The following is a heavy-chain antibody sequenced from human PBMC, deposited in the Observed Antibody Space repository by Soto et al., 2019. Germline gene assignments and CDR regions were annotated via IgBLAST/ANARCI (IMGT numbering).Heavy chain of an antibody. J-gene: IGHJ5*02. CDR1: GFNFDSYG. CDR2: IWYDGSNE. V-gene: IGHV3-33*01. Sequence: QVQLVESGGGVVQPGRSLRLSSAASGFNFDSYGMHWVRQAPGKGLEWVAVIWYDGSNEYYADSVKGRFTVSRDNAKNTVYLQMNSLRVEDTAVYYCARELTAVTTPSFDHWGQGAQVIVSS. CDR3: ARELTAVTTPSFDH. D-gene: IGHD4-17*01.